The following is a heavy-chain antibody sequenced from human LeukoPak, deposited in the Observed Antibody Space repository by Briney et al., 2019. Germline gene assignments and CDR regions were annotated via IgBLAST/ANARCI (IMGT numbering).Heavy chain of an antibody. J-gene: IGHJ5*02. D-gene: IGHD2-2*01. V-gene: IGHV3-11*06. CDR2: ISSSSSYI. CDR1: GFTFSDYY. CDR3: ASGSRCSSTSCSEDWFDP. Sequence: GGSLRLSCAASGFTFSDYYMSWIRQAPGKGLEWVSSISSSSSYIYYADSVKGRFTISRDNAKNSLYLQMNSLRAEDTAVYYCASGSRCSSTSCSEDWFDPWGQGTLVTVSS.